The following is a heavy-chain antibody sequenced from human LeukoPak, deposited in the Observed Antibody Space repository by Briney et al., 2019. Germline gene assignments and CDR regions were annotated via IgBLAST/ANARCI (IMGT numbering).Heavy chain of an antibody. CDR3: ARIANWNYYFDY. J-gene: IGHJ4*02. V-gene: IGHV4-4*07. Sequence: KPSETLSLTCSVSGASVSNYYWSWIRQPAGKALEWIGRIHTSGSINYNPSLKNRATMSVGTSKSQFSLRLSSVTAADTAVYYCARIANWNYYFDYWGQGTLVTVSS. D-gene: IGHD1-7*01. CDR1: GASVSNYY. CDR2: IHTSGSI.